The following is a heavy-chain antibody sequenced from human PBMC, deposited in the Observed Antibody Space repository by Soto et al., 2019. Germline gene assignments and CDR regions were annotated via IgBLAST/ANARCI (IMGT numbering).Heavy chain of an antibody. J-gene: IGHJ4*02. CDR2: INPNSGGT. V-gene: IGHV1-2*02. CDR1: GYTFTGYY. CDR3: ARGKYTAMDDY. D-gene: IGHD5-18*01. Sequence: ASVKVSCKASGYTFTGYYMHWVRQAPGQGLEWMGWINPNSGGTNYAQKFQGRVTMTRDTSTSTVYMELSSLRSEDTAVYYCARGKYTAMDDYWGQGTLVTVSS.